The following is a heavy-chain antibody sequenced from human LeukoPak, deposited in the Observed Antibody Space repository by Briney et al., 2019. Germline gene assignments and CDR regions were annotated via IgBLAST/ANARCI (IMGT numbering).Heavy chain of an antibody. V-gene: IGHV3-9*01. CDR2: ISWNSDSI. CDR3: AKDIILTGSYGMDV. J-gene: IGHJ6*02. CDR1: GFTFDDYA. D-gene: IGHD3-9*01. Sequence: GGSLRLSCAASGFTFDDYAMHWVRQAPGKGLEWVSGISWNSDSIGYADSVKGRFTISRDNAKNSLYLQMNSLRAEDTALYYCAKDIILTGSYGMDVWGQGTTVTVSS.